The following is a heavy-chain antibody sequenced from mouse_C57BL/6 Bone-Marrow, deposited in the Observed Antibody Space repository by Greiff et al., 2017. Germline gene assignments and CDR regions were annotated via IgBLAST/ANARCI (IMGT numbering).Heavy chain of an antibody. CDR3: ATPSYSYAMDY. V-gene: IGHV1-81*01. J-gene: IGHJ4*01. Sequence: QVQLQQSGAELARPGASVKLSCKASGYTFTSYGISWVKQRTGQGLEWIGEIYPRSGNTYYNEKFKGKATLTADKSSSTAYKELRSRTSEDAAVYYFATPSYSYAMDYWGQGTSVTVSS. CDR2: IYPRSGNT. D-gene: IGHD2-10*01. CDR1: GYTFTSYG.